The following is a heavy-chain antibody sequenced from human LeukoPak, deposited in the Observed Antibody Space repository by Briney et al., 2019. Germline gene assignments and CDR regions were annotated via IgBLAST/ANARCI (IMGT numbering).Heavy chain of an antibody. J-gene: IGHJ6*04. CDR1: GGSISDYY. CDR2: IYYSGST. V-gene: IGHV4-59*01. CDR3: ARGDFCSSTSCYLRPMDV. Sequence: SEPLSLTCTVSGGSISDYYWSWIRQPPGKGLEWIGYIYYSGSTTYNPSLKSRVTMSVDTSKNQFSLKLSSVTAADTAVYYCARGDFCSSTSCYLRPMDVWGKGTTVTVSP. D-gene: IGHD2-2*01.